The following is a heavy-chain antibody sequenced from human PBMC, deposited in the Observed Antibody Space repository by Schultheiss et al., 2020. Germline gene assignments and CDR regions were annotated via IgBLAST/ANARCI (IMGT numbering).Heavy chain of an antibody. V-gene: IGHV4-59*01. CDR3: ARGGADLDY. D-gene: IGHD1-26*01. CDR1: GGSISSYY. J-gene: IGHJ4*02. CDR2: IYYTGNT. Sequence: SETLSLTCTVSGGSISSYYWSWIRQPPGKGLEWIGYIYYTGNTKYNPSLKSRVAISVDTSKNQFSLKLNSVTAADTAVYYCARGGADLDYWGQGTLVTVSS.